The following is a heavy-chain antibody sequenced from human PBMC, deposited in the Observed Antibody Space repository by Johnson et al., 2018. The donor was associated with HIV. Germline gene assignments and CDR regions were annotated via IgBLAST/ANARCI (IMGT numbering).Heavy chain of an antibody. CDR2: ISYSGDT. D-gene: IGHD4-23*01. CDR1: GFIFSSYD. CDR3: SRDPTVTPMYTGPGAFDI. J-gene: IGHJ3*02. V-gene: IGHV3-30*03. Sequence: QVQLVESGGGVVQPGGSLRLSCAASGFIFSSYDMHWVRQTPGKGLEWIACISYSGDTFYPGSVMGRFSISSDNSKNTLYLQMNILRAEDTAVYYCSRDPTVTPMYTGPGAFDIWGQGTMVTVSS.